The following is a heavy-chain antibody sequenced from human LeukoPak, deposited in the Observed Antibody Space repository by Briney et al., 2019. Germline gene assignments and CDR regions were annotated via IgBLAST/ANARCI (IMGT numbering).Heavy chain of an antibody. CDR2: INPIGGST. V-gene: IGHV1-46*04. D-gene: IGHD6-13*01. CDR3: ARAYSSSTGLDY. Sequence: ASVRVSCKASGYTFTSYYMQWVRQAPGQGLEWMGIINPIGGSTTYTQKLQGRVTMTRDMSTSTVYMELSSLKSEDTAVYYCARAYSSSTGLDYWGKGTLVTVSS. J-gene: IGHJ4*02. CDR1: GYTFTSYY.